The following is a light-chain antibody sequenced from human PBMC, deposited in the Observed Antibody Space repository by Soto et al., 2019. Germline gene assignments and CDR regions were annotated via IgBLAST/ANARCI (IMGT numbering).Light chain of an antibody. CDR1: SSNIGTPYD. Sequence: QSVLTQPPSVSGAPGQRVTISCTGSSSNIGTPYDVHWYQQFPGTAPKLLIYGNSNRPSGVPDRFSGSKSGTSASLAITGLQAEDEGDYYCQSYDSSLSGSVFGGGTQLTVL. CDR2: GNS. CDR3: QSYDSSLSGSV. V-gene: IGLV1-40*01. J-gene: IGLJ2*01.